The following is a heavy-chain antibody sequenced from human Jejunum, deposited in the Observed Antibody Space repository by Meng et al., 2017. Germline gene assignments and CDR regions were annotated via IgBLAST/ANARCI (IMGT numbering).Heavy chain of an antibody. CDR2: IYRDGTT. D-gene: IGHD3-10*01. J-gene: IGHJ3*01. V-gene: IGHV3-66*02. CDR1: EFTVSGNY. Sequence: VQLVGSGGGVVQPGGSLRLSCAASEFTVSGNYMTWVRQAPGKGLDWVSSIYRDGTTYYAGSVKGRFAISRDTSKNTLSLQMSSLRHEDTALYYCVTGGHYFGTWGQGTMVTVSS. CDR3: VTGGHYFGT.